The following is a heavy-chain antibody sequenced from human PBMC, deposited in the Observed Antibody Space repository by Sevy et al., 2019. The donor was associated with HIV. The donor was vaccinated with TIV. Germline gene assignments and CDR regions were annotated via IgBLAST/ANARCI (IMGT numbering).Heavy chain of an antibody. CDR2: IYYTGST. CDR3: ARAPPVRSGDDSLNWFDP. D-gene: IGHD5-12*01. Sequence: SETLSLTCTVFGGSISAYYWSWIRQSPGKGLEYIGYIYYTGSTYYNPSLKSRVTISIDTSKNQFSLRLTPVTAADTAMYYCARAPPVRSGDDSLNWFDPWGQRTLVTVSS. J-gene: IGHJ5*02. V-gene: IGHV4-59*01. CDR1: GGSISAYY.